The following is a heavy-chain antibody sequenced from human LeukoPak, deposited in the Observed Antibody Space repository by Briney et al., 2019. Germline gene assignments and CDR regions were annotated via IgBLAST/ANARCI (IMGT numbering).Heavy chain of an antibody. V-gene: IGHV4-59*01. J-gene: IGHJ4*02. CDR3: TRRCKDAYTLYCFDY. D-gene: IGHD5-24*01. CDR1: GGSINSYY. CDR2: MYYSGGR. Sequence: SETLSLTCTVSGGSINSYYWSWIRQPPGKGLEWIGHMYYSGGRNYNPSLKSRVTISVDTSKNQFSLKLSSVAVAYTAAYYCTRRCKDAYTLYCFDYWGQGTLVTVSS.